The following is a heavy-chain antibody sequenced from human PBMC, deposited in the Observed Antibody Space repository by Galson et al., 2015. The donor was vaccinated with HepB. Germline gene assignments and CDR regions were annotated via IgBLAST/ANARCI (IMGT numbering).Heavy chain of an antibody. D-gene: IGHD2-2*01. V-gene: IGHV3-30*18. Sequence: SLRLSCAASGFTFSSYGVLWVRQAPGKGLEWVAVISYDGSNKYYAVSVKGRFTISRDNSKNTLYLQMNSLRAEDTAVYYCAKLGSSTSDFDYWGQGTLVTVTS. CDR2: ISYDGSNK. CDR1: GFTFSSYG. J-gene: IGHJ4*02. CDR3: AKLGSSTSDFDY.